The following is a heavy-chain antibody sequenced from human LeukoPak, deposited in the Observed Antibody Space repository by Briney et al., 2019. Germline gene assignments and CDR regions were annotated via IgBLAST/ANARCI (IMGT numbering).Heavy chain of an antibody. J-gene: IGHJ6*03. V-gene: IGHV1-2*02. CDR2: INPNSGGT. Sequence: ASVKVSCKASGCTFTGYYMHWVRQAPGQGLEWMGWINPNSGGTNYAQKFQGRVTMTRDTSISTAYMELSRLRSDDTAVYYCARDRGLWFGEDYYYMDVWGKGTTVTISS. CDR1: GCTFTGYY. CDR3: ARDRGLWFGEDYYYMDV. D-gene: IGHD3-10*01.